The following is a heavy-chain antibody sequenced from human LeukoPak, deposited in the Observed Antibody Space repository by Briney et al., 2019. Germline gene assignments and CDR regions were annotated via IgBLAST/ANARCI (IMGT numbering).Heavy chain of an antibody. V-gene: IGHV3-53*01. Sequence: GGSLRLSCAVSGFTVSSNYMSWVRQAPGKGLEWVSVIYSGGSTDYADSVKGRFTISRDNSKNTLYLQMNSLRAEDTAVYYCAREGIAVNYYYGMDVWGQGTTVTVSS. CDR2: IYSGGST. J-gene: IGHJ6*02. CDR3: AREGIAVNYYYGMDV. D-gene: IGHD6-19*01. CDR1: GFTVSSNY.